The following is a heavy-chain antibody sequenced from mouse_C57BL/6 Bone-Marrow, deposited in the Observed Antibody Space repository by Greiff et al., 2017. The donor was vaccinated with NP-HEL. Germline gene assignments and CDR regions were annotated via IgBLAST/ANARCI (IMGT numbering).Heavy chain of an antibody. CDR2: IDPETGGT. Sequence: VQLQQSGAELVRPGASVTLSCKASGYTFTDYEMHWVKQTPVHGLEWIGAIDPETGGTAYNQKFKGKAILTADKSSSTAYMELRSLTSEDSAVYYCTRFYYYGSSYDAMGCWGQVASVTVSS. V-gene: IGHV1-15*01. CDR3: TRFYYYGSSYDAMGC. J-gene: IGHJ4*01. CDR1: GYTFTDYE. D-gene: IGHD1-1*01.